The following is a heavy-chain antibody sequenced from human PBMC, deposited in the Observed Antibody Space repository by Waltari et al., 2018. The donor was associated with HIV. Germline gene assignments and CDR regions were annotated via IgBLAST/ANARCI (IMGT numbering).Heavy chain of an antibody. CDR2: IRYDGRQE. V-gene: IGHV3-30*02. D-gene: IGHD1-26*01. Sequence: QVHVVESGGGVVQPGGSLRLSCTASGFNLKIYDIHWVRQAPGRGLEWVAGIRYDGRQEYYGDSVKGRFIISRDNSKNTIFLEMTTLRQEDTAKYRCAKDGAPGRDAVFDIWGQGTMVTVS. J-gene: IGHJ3*01. CDR1: GFNLKIYD. CDR3: AKDGAPGRDAVFDI.